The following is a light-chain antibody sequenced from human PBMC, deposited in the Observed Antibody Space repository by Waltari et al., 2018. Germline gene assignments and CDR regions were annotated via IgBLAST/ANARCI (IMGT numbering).Light chain of an antibody. V-gene: IGKV3-20*01. CDR2: GAS. CDR1: QSVRGS. J-gene: IGKJ1*01. Sequence: EIVLTQSPGTLSLSPGERATLSCRASQSVRGSLAWYQQKAGQAPRLLIYGASSRATGIPDRFSGSGSGTDFSLTISRLEPEDFAVYYCQNYVRLPATFGQGTKVEIK. CDR3: QNYVRLPAT.